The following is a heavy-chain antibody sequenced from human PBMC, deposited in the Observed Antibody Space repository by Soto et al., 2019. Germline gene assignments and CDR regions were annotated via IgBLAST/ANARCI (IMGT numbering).Heavy chain of an antibody. J-gene: IGHJ4*02. CDR3: APLGIAAAD. V-gene: IGHV4-39*01. CDR2: IYYSGST. CDR1: GGSISSSSYY. D-gene: IGHD6-13*01. Sequence: SETLSLTCTASGGSISSSSYYWGWIRQPPGKGLEWIGSIYYSGSTYYNPSLKSRVTISVDTSKNQFSLKLGSVTAADTAVYYCAPLGIAAADWGQGTLVTVSS.